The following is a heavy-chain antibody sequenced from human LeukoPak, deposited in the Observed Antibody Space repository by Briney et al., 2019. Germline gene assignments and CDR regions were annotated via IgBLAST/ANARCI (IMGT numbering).Heavy chain of an antibody. V-gene: IGHV4-61*01. D-gene: IGHD5-12*01. CDR2: ISYSGST. CDR3: ARVAGYSGSNAYWFDP. J-gene: IGHJ5*02. Sequence: SETLSLTCTVSGGSVSSGSYYWSWIRQPPGKELEWIGYISYSGSTNYNPSLKGRVTVSVDPSKNYFFLRLSSVTAADTAIYYCARVAGYSGSNAYWFDPWGPGTLVTVSS. CDR1: GGSVSSGSYY.